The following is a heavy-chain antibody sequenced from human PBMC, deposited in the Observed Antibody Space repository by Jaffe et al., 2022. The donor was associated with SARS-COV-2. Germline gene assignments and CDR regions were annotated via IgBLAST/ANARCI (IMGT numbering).Heavy chain of an antibody. J-gene: IGHJ6*02. CDR1: GFAFRSYG. D-gene: IGHD1-26*01. CDR2: ISYAGSNK. Sequence: QEQVVESGGGVVQPGRSLRLSCAASGFAFRSYGMHWVRQAPGKGLEWVAFISYAGSNKYYADSAKGRFTISRDNSERMLFLQMNSLRAEDTAVYYCAKDWRWEQPVYGMNVWGQGTTVSVSS. V-gene: IGHV3-30*18. CDR3: AKDWRWEQPVYGMNV.